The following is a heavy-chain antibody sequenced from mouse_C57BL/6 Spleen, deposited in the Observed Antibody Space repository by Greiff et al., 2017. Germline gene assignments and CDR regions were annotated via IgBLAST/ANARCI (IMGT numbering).Heavy chain of an antibody. CDR1: GYTFTDYE. CDR2: IDPETGGT. V-gene: IGHV1-15*01. CDR3: TRGASNWDYWYFDV. Sequence: VQLQQSGAELVRPGASVTLSCKASGYTFTDYEMHWVKQTPVHGLEWIGAIDPETGGTAYNQKFKGKAILTADKSSSTAYMELRSLTSEDSAVYYCTRGASNWDYWYFDVWGTGTTVTVSS. J-gene: IGHJ1*03. D-gene: IGHD4-1*01.